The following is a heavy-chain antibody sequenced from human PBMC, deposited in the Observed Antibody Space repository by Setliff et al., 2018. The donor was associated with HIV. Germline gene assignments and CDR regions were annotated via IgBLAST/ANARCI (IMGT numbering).Heavy chain of an antibody. CDR2: IYYSGST. Sequence: PGGSLRLSCAASGFTVSSNYISWVRQAPGKGLEWIGYIYYSGSTNYNPSLKSRVTISVDTSKNQFSLRLSSVTASDTAVYYCARMVSDYIGHSDYWGQGTLVTVSS. V-gene: IGHV4-59*08. D-gene: IGHD3-16*01. CDR1: GFTVSSNY. CDR3: ARMVSDYIGHSDY. J-gene: IGHJ4*02.